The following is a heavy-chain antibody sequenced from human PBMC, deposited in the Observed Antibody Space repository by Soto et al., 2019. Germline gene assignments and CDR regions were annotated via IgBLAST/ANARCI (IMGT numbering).Heavy chain of an antibody. CDR1: GFTVSVNY. CDR2: VDSRGST. J-gene: IGHJ6*01. V-gene: IGHV3-53*02. CDR3: ARDQFYGSASSNYIYQYYYGMDV. D-gene: IGHD3-10*01. Sequence: EVQLLETGGGLIQPGGSLRLSCAASGFTVSVNYMNWVRQAPGKGLEWVSLVDSRGSTYYADSVKGRFTISRDNSKNTLYLQMNSLRVEDTAVYYCARDQFYGSASSNYIYQYYYGMDVW.